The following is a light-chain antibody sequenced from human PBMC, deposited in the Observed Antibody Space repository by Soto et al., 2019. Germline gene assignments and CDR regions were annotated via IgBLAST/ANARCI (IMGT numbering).Light chain of an antibody. J-gene: IGKJ1*01. CDR3: QKYNSDPWT. CDR2: VAS. V-gene: IGKV1-27*01. Sequence: DIQMTQSPSYLSASVGDRVTITCRASQGISHDLAWYQQQPGKVPKLLIYVASTLQSGVPSRFSGSGSGTDFTLTISSLQPEDVATYYCQKYNSDPWTFGQGTKVEIK. CDR1: QGISHD.